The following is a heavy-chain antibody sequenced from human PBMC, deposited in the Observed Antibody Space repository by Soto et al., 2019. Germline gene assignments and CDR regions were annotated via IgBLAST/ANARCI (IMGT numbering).Heavy chain of an antibody. CDR2: ISGYNGKT. D-gene: IGHD4-17*01. Sequence: ASVKVSCKASGYTFSSYGISWVRQAPGQGLEWMGWISGYNGKTNYAQKVQDRVTMTTDTSTSTVYMELRSLRSDDTAVYYCAKYGDYSPVGNWFDPWGQGTLVTVSS. V-gene: IGHV1-18*01. CDR3: AKYGDYSPVGNWFDP. J-gene: IGHJ5*02. CDR1: GYTFSSYG.